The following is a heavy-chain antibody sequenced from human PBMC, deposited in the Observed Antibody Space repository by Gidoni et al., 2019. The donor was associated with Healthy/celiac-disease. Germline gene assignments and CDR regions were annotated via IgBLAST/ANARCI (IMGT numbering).Heavy chain of an antibody. CDR2: ISSSGSTI. Sequence: QVQLVESWGGLVNPGCSLSLSCAAYGFTFSDSYMSWIRQAPGKGLEWVSYISSSGSTIYYADSVKGRFTISRDNAKNSLYLQMNSLRAEDTAVYYCARSGVVIPPHDAFDIWGQGTMVTVSS. V-gene: IGHV3-11*01. J-gene: IGHJ3*02. CDR1: GFTFSDSY. D-gene: IGHD3-3*01. CDR3: ARSGVVIPPHDAFDI.